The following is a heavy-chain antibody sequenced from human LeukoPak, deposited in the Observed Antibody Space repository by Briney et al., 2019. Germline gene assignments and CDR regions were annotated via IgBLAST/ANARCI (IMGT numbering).Heavy chain of an antibody. CDR3: ARDSGDSSGYYYYRGSSGFDP. D-gene: IGHD3-22*01. CDR1: GGSISSYY. CDR2: IYYSGST. J-gene: IGHJ5*02. Sequence: PSETLSLTCTVSGGSISSYYWSWIRQPAGKGLEWIGYIYYSGSTNYNPSLKSRVTISVDTSKNQFSLKLSSVTAADTAVYYCARDSGDSSGYYYYRGSSGFDPWGQGTLVTVSS. V-gene: IGHV4-59*01.